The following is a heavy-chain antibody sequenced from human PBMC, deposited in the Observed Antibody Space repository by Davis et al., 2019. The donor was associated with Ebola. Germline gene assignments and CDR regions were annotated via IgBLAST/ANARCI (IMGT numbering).Heavy chain of an antibody. CDR2: IYTSGST. J-gene: IGHJ4*02. CDR1: GGSISSGSYY. D-gene: IGHD2-15*01. CDR3: ACSLNRKRPFDY. Sequence: PSETLSLTCTVSGGSISSGSYYWSWIGQPAGQGLDWIAHIYTSGSTNYNPSLKSRVTISVDTSKNQFSLKLSSVTAADTAVYYCACSLNRKRPFDYWGQGTLVTVSS. V-gene: IGHV4-61*09.